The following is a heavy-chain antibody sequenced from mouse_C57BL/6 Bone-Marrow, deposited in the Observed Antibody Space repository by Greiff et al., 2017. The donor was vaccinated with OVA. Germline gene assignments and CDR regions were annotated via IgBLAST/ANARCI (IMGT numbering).Heavy chain of an antibody. D-gene: IGHD3-2*02. J-gene: IGHJ4*01. Sequence: QVHVKQPGAELVMPGASVKLSCKASGYTFTSYWMHWVKQRPGQGLEWIGEIDPSDSYTNYNQKFKGKSTLTVDKSSSTAYMQLSSLTSEDSAVYYCASYTAQVTDYAMDYWGQGTSVTVSS. V-gene: IGHV1-69*01. CDR1: GYTFTSYW. CDR3: ASYTAQVTDYAMDY. CDR2: IDPSDSYT.